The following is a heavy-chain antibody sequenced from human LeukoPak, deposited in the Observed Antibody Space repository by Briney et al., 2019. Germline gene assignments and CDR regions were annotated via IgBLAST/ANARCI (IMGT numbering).Heavy chain of an antibody. Sequence: ASVKVSCKASGGTFSSYAISWVRQAPGQGLEWMGGIIPIFGTANYAQKFQGRVTITADESTSTAYMELSSLRSEDTAVYYCARALSGGSLLLFDYWGQGTLVTVSS. J-gene: IGHJ4*02. D-gene: IGHD2-15*01. V-gene: IGHV1-69*13. CDR2: IIPIFGTA. CDR1: GGTFSSYA. CDR3: ARALSGGSLLLFDY.